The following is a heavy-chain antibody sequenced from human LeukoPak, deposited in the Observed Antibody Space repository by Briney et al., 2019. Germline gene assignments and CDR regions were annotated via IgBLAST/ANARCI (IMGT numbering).Heavy chain of an antibody. CDR3: AGGRQWLMFVFDY. D-gene: IGHD5-12*01. V-gene: IGHV3-21*01. CDR1: GFTFSSYS. Sequence: PGGSLRLSCAASGFTFSSYSMNWVRQAPGKGLEWVSSISSSSSYIYYADSVKGRFTISRDNAKNSLYLQMNSLRAEDTAVYYCAGGRQWLMFVFDYWGQGTLVTVSS. CDR2: ISSSSSYI. J-gene: IGHJ4*02.